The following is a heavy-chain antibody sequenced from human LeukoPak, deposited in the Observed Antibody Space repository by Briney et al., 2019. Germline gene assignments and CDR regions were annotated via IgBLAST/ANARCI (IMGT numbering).Heavy chain of an antibody. CDR2: IYYSGST. CDR3: AREVRDADAFDI. CDR1: GGSISGTDLH. Sequence: SETLSLTCTVSGGSISGTDLHWGWIRQPPGKGLEWIGYIYYSGSTNYNPSLKSRVTISVDTSKNQFSLKLSSVTAADTAVYYCAREVRDADAFDIWGQGTMVTVSS. J-gene: IGHJ3*02. V-gene: IGHV4-61*08.